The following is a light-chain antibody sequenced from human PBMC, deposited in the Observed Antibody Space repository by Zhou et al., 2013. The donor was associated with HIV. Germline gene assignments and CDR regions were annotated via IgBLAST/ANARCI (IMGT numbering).Light chain of an antibody. CDR3: QQYGNSPPRVT. J-gene: IGKJ4*01. CDR1: QSVSSSY. Sequence: IVFTQSPATLSLSPGERATLSCRASQSVSSSYLAWYQQKPGQAPRLLIYGASTRATGIPDRFSGSGFGTDFTLTINRLEPEDFAVYYCQQYGNSPPRVTFGGGTKVETK. CDR2: GAS. V-gene: IGKV3-20*01.